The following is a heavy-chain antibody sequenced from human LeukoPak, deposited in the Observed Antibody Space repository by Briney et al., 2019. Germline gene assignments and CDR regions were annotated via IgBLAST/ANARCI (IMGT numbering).Heavy chain of an antibody. CDR2: IYYSGST. V-gene: IGHV4-59*01. CDR3: ARGGYYGSGNDFRFDP. CDR1: GGSISSYY. Sequence: KPSETLCLTCTVSGGSISSYYWSWIRQPPGKGLEWIGYIYYSGSTNYNPSIKSLVTISVDTSKNQFSLKLSSVTAADTAVYYCARGGYYGSGNDFRFDPWGQGTLVTVAS. D-gene: IGHD3-10*01. J-gene: IGHJ5*02.